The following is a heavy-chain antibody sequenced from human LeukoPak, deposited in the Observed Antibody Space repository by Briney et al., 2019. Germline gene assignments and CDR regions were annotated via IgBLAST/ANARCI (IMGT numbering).Heavy chain of an antibody. V-gene: IGHV4-59*08. J-gene: IGHJ4*02. CDR3: ARHYEYGDYVPVY. D-gene: IGHD4-17*01. CDR1: GGSISSYY. Sequence: SETLSLTCTVSGGSISSYYWSWIRQPPGKGLEWIGYIYYSGSTNYNPYLKSRVTISVDTSKNKFSLKLSSVTAADTAVYYCARHYEYGDYVPVYWGQGTLVIVSS. CDR2: IYYSGST.